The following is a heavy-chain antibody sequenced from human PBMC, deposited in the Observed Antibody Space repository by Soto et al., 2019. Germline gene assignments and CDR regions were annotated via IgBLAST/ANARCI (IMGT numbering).Heavy chain of an antibody. CDR1: GFTFTSYA. V-gene: IGHV3-30-3*01. Sequence: QVQLVESGGGVVQPGRSLRLSCAASGFTFTSYAMHWVRQAPGKGLEWVAVISYDGSNKFYAGSVKGRFTISRDNYKNTLYLPMNSLRAEDTAVYYCARGASSGDYYLPWGTAFDIWGQGTMVTGSS. J-gene: IGHJ3*02. D-gene: IGHD3-22*01. CDR2: ISYDGSNK. CDR3: ARGASSGDYYLPWGTAFDI.